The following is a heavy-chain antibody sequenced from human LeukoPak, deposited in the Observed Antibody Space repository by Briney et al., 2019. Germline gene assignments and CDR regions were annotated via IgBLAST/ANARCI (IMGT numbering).Heavy chain of an antibody. V-gene: IGHV4-59*12. CDR3: ARVGLTAGYYDSSGPFSY. CDR2: IYHSGST. Sequence: PSETLSFTCTVSGGSLITYYWSWIRQPPGKGLEWIGYIYHSGSTYYNPSLKSRVTISVDRSKNQFSLKLSSVTAADTAVYYGARVGLTAGYYDSSGPFSYWGQGTLVTVSS. D-gene: IGHD3-22*01. J-gene: IGHJ4*02. CDR1: GGSLITYY.